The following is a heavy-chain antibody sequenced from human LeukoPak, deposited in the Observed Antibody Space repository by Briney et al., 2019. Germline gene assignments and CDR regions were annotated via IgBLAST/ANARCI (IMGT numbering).Heavy chain of an antibody. CDR3: ARRRAAAGTLNWFDP. Sequence: GESLKISCQGSGYSFTSYWIGWVCQMPGKSLEWMGIIYPGDSDTRYSPSFQGQVTISADKSISTAYLQWSSLKASDTAMYYCARRRAAAGTLNWFDPWGQGTLVTVSS. D-gene: IGHD6-13*01. CDR1: GYSFTSYW. V-gene: IGHV5-51*01. CDR2: IYPGDSDT. J-gene: IGHJ5*02.